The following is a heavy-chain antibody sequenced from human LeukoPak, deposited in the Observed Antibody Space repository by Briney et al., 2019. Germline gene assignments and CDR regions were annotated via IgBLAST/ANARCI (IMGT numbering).Heavy chain of an antibody. V-gene: IGHV4-61*08. CDR1: GGSISSGGYS. CDR2: IYYSEST. J-gene: IGHJ6*02. CDR3: ARHGVMGAIYYYGMDV. D-gene: IGHD2-8*01. Sequence: PSQTLSLTCAVSGGSISSGGYSWSWIRQPPGKGLEWIGYIYYSESTNYNPSLKSRVTISVDTSKNQFSLKLSSVTAADTAVYYCARHGVMGAIYYYGMDVWGQGTTVTVSS.